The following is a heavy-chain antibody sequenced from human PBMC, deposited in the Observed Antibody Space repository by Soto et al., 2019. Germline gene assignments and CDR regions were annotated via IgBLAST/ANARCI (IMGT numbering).Heavy chain of an antibody. CDR1: GYTFTGYY. CDR3: TKKGGGPFPFDP. D-gene: IGHD2-8*01. CDR2: VSPRSGGT. J-gene: IGHJ5*02. V-gene: IGHV1-2*02. Sequence: GASVKVSFKASGYTFTGYYIHWVRQAPGQGLEWMGWVSPRSGGTNYAQKFLGRVTITRDTSISTAYMELTGLTSDDTAVYYCTKKGGGPFPFDPWGQGTRVTVSS.